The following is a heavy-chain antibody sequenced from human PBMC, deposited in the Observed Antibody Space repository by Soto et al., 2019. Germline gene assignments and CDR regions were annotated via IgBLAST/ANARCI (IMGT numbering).Heavy chain of an antibody. CDR3: ARDRRGSSSYYYSYGMDV. D-gene: IGHD6-13*01. CDR1: GYTFTSYG. CDR2: ISAYNGNT. V-gene: IGHV1-18*01. Sequence: ASVKVSCKASGYTFTSYGISWVRQAPGQGLEWMGWISAYNGNTNYAQKLQGRVTMTTDTSTSTAYMELRSLRSDDTAVYYCARDRRGSSSYYYSYGMDVWGQGTTVTVSS. J-gene: IGHJ6*02.